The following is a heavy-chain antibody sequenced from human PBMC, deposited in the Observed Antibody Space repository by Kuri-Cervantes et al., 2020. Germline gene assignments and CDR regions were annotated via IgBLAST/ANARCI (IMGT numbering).Heavy chain of an antibody. CDR3: ARDGRWSMAIIDY. CDR2: ISYDGSNK. V-gene: IGHV3-30-3*01. J-gene: IGHJ4*02. D-gene: IGHD2/OR15-2a*01. Sequence: GGSLRLSCAASEFTFSSYAMHWVRQAPGKGLEWVAVISYDGSNKYYADSVKARITISRENSKNTLYLQMNSLRAEDTSVYYCARDGRWSMAIIDYWGQGTLVTVSS. CDR1: EFTFSSYA.